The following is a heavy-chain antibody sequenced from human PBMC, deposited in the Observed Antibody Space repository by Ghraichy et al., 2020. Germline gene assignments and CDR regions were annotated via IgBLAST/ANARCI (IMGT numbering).Heavy chain of an antibody. D-gene: IGHD6-19*01. Sequence: SETLSLTCTVSGGSISSSSYYWGWIRQPPGKGLEWIGSIYYSGSTYYNPSLKSRVTISVDTSKNQFSLKLSSVTAADTAVYYCAISSGSSQSFYYYYYGMDVWGQGTTVTVSS. J-gene: IGHJ6*02. CDR3: AISSGSSQSFYYYYYGMDV. V-gene: IGHV4-39*07. CDR1: GGSISSSSYY. CDR2: IYYSGST.